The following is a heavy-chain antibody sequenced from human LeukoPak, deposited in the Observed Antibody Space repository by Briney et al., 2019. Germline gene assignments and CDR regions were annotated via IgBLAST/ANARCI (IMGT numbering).Heavy chain of an antibody. V-gene: IGHV3-23*01. CDR1: GFTFSSYA. J-gene: IGHJ4*02. CDR3: AKEKYYGSD. D-gene: IGHD3-10*01. Sequence: PVGSLRLSCAASGFTFSSYAMSWFRQAPGKGLEWVSSISAGGGSTNYADSVKGRFTISRENPKNTLYLQMNSLRAEDTAVYYCAKEKYYGSDWGQGTLVTVSS. CDR2: ISAGGGST.